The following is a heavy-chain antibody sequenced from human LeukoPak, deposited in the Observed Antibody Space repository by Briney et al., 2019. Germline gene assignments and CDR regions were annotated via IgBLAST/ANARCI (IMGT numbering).Heavy chain of an antibody. CDR3: AREGYYDSSNL. J-gene: IGHJ2*01. D-gene: IGHD3-22*01. Sequence: PSETLSLTCTVSGASVSSSSYYWGWIRQPPGKGLEWIGSIYYSGSTYYNPSLKSRVTISVDTSKNQFSLKLSSVTAADTAVYYCAREGYYDSSNLWGRGTLVTVSS. CDR1: GASVSSSSYY. CDR2: IYYSGST. V-gene: IGHV4-39*07.